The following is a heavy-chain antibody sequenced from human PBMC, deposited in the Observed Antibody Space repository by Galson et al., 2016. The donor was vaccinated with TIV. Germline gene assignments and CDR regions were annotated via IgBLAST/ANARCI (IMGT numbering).Heavy chain of an antibody. CDR2: IIPIYATT. V-gene: IGHV1-69*01. CDR3: ARAPPEEYNWNQYFQH. D-gene: IGHD1-20*01. CDR1: GGTFRSYT. Sequence: CKASGGTFRSYTIIWVRQAPGQGLEWLGGIIPIYATTNYAQNFQGRVTITADASASTVYMELGSLRSEDTAVYFCARAPPEEYNWNQYFQHWGQGTRVTVSS. J-gene: IGHJ1*01.